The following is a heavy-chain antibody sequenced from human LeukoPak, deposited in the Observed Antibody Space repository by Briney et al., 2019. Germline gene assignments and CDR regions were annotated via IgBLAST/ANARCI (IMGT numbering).Heavy chain of an antibody. Sequence: SETLSLTCAVYGGSFSGYYWSWIRQPPGKGLEWIGEINHSGSTNYNPSLKSRVTISVDTSKNQFSLKLSSVTAADTAVYYCARDLLDPWDQGTLVTVSS. CDR2: INHSGST. D-gene: IGHD1-26*01. J-gene: IGHJ5*02. V-gene: IGHV4-34*01. CDR3: ARDLLDP. CDR1: GGSFSGYY.